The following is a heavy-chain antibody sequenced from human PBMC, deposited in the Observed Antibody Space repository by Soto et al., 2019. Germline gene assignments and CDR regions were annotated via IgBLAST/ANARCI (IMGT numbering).Heavy chain of an antibody. Sequence: EVQLVESGGGLVQPGGSLRLSCAASGFTFSSYWMHWVRQAPGKGLVWVSRINSDGSSTSYADSVKGRFTISRDNAKNTLYLQMNSRRAEDTAVYYCARVVTIFGVVTHLSDYWGQGTLVTVSS. J-gene: IGHJ4*02. D-gene: IGHD3-3*01. CDR2: INSDGSST. V-gene: IGHV3-74*01. CDR3: ARVVTIFGVVTHLSDY. CDR1: GFTFSSYW.